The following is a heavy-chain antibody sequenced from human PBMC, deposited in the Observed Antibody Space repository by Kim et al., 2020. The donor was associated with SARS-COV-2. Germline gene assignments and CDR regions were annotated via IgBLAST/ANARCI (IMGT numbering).Heavy chain of an antibody. CDR1: GYTFTSYY. D-gene: IGHD5-18*01. CDR2: INPSGGST. J-gene: IGHJ4*02. V-gene: IGHV1-46*01. CDR3: ARDGYSYGYFSEPRN. Sequence: ASVKVSCKASGYTFTSYYMHWVRQAPGQGLEWMGIINPSGGSTSYAQKFQGRVTMTRDTSTSTVYMELSSLRSEDTAVYYCARDGYSYGYFSEPRNWGQGTLVTVSS.